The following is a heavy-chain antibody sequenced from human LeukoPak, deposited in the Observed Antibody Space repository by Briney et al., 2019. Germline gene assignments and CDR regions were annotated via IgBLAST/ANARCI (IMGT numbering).Heavy chain of an antibody. CDR3: ARDEGTYYYDSSGYYYNY. CDR2: INPNSGGT. V-gene: IGHV1-2*02. Sequence: ASVKVSCKXSGYTFTGYYMHWVRQAPGQGLEWMGWINPNSGGTNYAQKFQGRVTMTRDTSISTAYMELSRLRSDDTAVYYCARDEGTYYYDSSGYYYNYWGQGTLVTVSS. J-gene: IGHJ4*02. CDR1: GYTFTGYY. D-gene: IGHD3-22*01.